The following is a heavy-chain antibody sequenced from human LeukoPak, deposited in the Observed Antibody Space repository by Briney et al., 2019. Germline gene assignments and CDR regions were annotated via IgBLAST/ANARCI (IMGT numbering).Heavy chain of an antibody. CDR3: ARDRRGDDYGGNPALSYNWFDP. Sequence: GGSLRLSCAASGFTFSSYAMSWVRQAPGKGLEWVSAISGSGGSTYYADSVKGRFTISRDNSKNTLYLQMNSLRAEDTAVYYCARDRRGDDYGGNPALSYNWFDPWGQGTLVTVSS. V-gene: IGHV3-23*01. CDR1: GFTFSSYA. CDR2: ISGSGGST. D-gene: IGHD4-23*01. J-gene: IGHJ5*02.